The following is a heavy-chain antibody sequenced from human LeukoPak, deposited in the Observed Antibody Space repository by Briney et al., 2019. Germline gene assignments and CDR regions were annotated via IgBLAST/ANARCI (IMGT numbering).Heavy chain of an antibody. D-gene: IGHD6-6*01. Sequence: PGGSLRLSCAASGFTFSSYVMCWVCQGPGRGLEWVSVISGIGDNTYYADSVKGGFTISRDNSKKTWYLQMNSLRAEDTAVYYCAKWKYSSSGIEDYWGQGTLVTVSS. J-gene: IGHJ4*02. CDR3: AKWKYSSSGIEDY. V-gene: IGHV3-23*01. CDR2: ISGIGDNT. CDR1: GFTFSSYV.